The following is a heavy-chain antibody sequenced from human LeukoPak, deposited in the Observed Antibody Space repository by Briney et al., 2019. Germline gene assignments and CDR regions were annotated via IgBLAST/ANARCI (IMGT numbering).Heavy chain of an antibody. J-gene: IGHJ6*04. CDR2: INHSGST. V-gene: IGHV4-34*01. Sequence: TSETLSLTWAVYGGSFSGYYWSWIRQPPGKRLEWIGEINHSGSTNYNPSLKSRVTISVDTSKNQFSLKLSSVTAADTAVYYCARGRNYYGSGSYPNYYYYGMDVWGKGTTVTVSS. CDR1: GGSFSGYY. D-gene: IGHD3-10*01. CDR3: ARGRNYYGSGSYPNYYYYGMDV.